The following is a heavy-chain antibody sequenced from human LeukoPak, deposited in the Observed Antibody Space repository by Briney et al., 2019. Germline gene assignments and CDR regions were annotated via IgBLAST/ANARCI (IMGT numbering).Heavy chain of an antibody. V-gene: IGHV3-23*01. CDR3: AKAQKAWELLHDFDY. CDR2: ISGSGGST. D-gene: IGHD1-26*01. J-gene: IGHJ4*02. CDR1: GFTFSSYA. Sequence: GGSLRLSCAASGFTFSSYAMSWVRQAPGKGLEWVSAISGSGGSTYYADSVKGRVTISRDNSKNTLYLQMNRLNAEDTAVYYCAKAQKAWELLHDFDYWGQGTLVTVSS.